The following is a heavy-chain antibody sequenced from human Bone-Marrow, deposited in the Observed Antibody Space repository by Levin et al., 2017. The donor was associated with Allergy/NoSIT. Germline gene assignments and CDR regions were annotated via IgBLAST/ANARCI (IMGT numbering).Heavy chain of an antibody. CDR1: GGSISSSSYY. CDR2: IYYSGST. V-gene: IGHV4-39*01. Sequence: SETLSLTCTVSGGSISSSSYYWGWIRQPPGKGLEWIGSIYYSGSTYYNPSLKSRVTISVDTSKNQFSLKLSSVTAADTAVYYCARHGGDIVVVPAAVDSWFDPWGQGTLVTVSS. D-gene: IGHD2-2*01. CDR3: ARHGGDIVVVPAAVDSWFDP. J-gene: IGHJ5*02.